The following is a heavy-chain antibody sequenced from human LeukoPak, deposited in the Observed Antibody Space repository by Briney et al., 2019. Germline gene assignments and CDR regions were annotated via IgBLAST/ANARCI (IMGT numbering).Heavy chain of an antibody. CDR3: ARLEAARPHYFDY. V-gene: IGHV4-39*01. CDR1: GGSISSSSYY. D-gene: IGHD6-6*01. Sequence: SETLSLTCTVSGGSISSSSYYWGWIRQPPGKGLEWIGSIYYSGSTYYNPSLKSRVTISVDTSKNQFSLKLSSVTAADTAVYYCARLEAARPHYFDYWGQGTLVTVSS. CDR2: IYYSGST. J-gene: IGHJ4*02.